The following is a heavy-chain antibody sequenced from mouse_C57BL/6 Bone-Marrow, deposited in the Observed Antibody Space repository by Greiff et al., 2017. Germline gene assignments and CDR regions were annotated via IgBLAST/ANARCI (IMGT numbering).Heavy chain of an antibody. J-gene: IGHJ2*01. V-gene: IGHV1-22*01. CDR1: GYTFTDYN. Sequence: VQLKQSGPELVKPGASVKMSCKASGYTFTDYNMHWVKQSHGKSLEWIGYINPNNGGTSYNQKFKGKATLTVNKSSSTAYMELRSLTSEDSAVYIYARTLYYYGGSYMGYWGRGTALTVSS. D-gene: IGHD1-1*01. CDR2: INPNNGGT. CDR3: ARTLYYYGGSYMGY.